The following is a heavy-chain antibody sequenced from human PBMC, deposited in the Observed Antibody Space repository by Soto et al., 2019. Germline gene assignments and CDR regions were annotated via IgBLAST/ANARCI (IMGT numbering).Heavy chain of an antibody. D-gene: IGHD2-15*01. CDR3: AKEYCSGGSCFSRFDP. J-gene: IGHJ5*02. Sequence: EVQLLESGGGLVQPGGSLRLSCAASGFTFSSYAMSWVRQAPGKGLEWVSAISGSGGSTYYADSVKGRFTISRDNSKNTLYLQMNSLRAEDTALYYCAKEYCSGGSCFSRFDPWGQGTLVTVSS. CDR1: GFTFSSYA. CDR2: ISGSGGST. V-gene: IGHV3-23*01.